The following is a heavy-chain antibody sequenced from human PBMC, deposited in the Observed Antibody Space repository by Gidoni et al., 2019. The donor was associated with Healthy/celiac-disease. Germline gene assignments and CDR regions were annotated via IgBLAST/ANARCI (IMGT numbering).Heavy chain of an antibody. CDR2: ISSSSSYI. CDR1: GFTFSSYS. Sequence: EVQLVESGGGLVKPGGSLRLSCAASGFTFSSYSMNWVRQAPGKGLEWVSSISSSSSYIYYADSVKGRFTISRDNAKNSLYLQMNSLRAEDTAVYYCASFEDVRIAARPLLPRYGMDVWGQGTTVTVSS. CDR3: ASFEDVRIAARPLLPRYGMDV. D-gene: IGHD6-6*01. V-gene: IGHV3-21*01. J-gene: IGHJ6*02.